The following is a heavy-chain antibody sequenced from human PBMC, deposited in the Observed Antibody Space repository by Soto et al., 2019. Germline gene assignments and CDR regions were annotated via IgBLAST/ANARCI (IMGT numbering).Heavy chain of an antibody. CDR1: GYTFSTYG. CDR3: ARAEKWVTGNMGGY. V-gene: IGHV1-18*04. CDR2: INPYNANT. D-gene: IGHD1-20*01. Sequence: QVQLVQSGAEVKKPGASVKVSCKTSGYTFSTYGVSWVRQAPGQGLEWMGWINPYNANTNYAQNLQGRVTMTTDTSTSTAYMELRSMRSDDTAVYYWARAEKWVTGNMGGYWGQGTLVTVYS. J-gene: IGHJ4*02.